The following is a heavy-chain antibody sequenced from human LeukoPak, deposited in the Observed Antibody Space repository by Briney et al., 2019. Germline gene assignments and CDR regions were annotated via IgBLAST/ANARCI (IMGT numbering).Heavy chain of an antibody. J-gene: IGHJ4*02. D-gene: IGHD2-2*01. Sequence: GASVKVSCKASGGTFSSYAISWVRQAPGQGLEWMGWISAYNGNRNYAQKVQGRVTMTTDTSTSTAYMELRSLRSDDTAVYYCARGVGVVPAAVDYWGQGTLVTVSS. CDR1: GGTFSSYA. CDR2: ISAYNGNR. CDR3: ARGVGVVPAAVDY. V-gene: IGHV1-18*01.